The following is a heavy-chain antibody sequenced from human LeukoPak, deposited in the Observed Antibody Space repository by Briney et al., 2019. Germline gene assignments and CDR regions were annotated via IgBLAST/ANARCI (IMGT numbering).Heavy chain of an antibody. D-gene: IGHD3-9*01. V-gene: IGHV3-11*06. CDR3: ARDHRLRYFDWSDFDY. CDR2: ISSSSFYT. J-gene: IGHJ4*02. Sequence: GGSLRLSCAASGFTFSDYYMSWIRQAPGKGLEWMSYISSSSFYTSYAESVKGRFTISRDNAKNSLYLQMNSLRAEDTAVYYCARDHRLRYFDWSDFDYWGQGTLVTVSS. CDR1: GFTFSDYY.